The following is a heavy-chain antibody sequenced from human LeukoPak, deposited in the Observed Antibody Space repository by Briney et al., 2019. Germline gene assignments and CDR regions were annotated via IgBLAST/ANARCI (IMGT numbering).Heavy chain of an antibody. CDR1: GGSISSYY. CDR2: IYYSGST. D-gene: IGHD3-22*01. J-gene: IGHJ4*02. Sequence: SETLSLTCTVSGGSISSYYWSWIRQPPGKGLEWIGYIYYSGSTNYNPSLKSRVTISVDTSKNQFSLKLSSVTAADTAVYYCAREVDNYDSSAYYFAYWGQGTLVTVSS. CDR3: AREVDNYDSSAYYFAY. V-gene: IGHV4-59*01.